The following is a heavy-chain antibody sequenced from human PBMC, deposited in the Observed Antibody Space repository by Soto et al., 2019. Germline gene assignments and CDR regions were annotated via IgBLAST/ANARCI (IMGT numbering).Heavy chain of an antibody. CDR2: ISGSGGST. J-gene: IGHJ5*02. D-gene: IGHD2-15*01. Sequence: GGFLRLSCAASGFTFSSYAMSWVRQAPGKGLEWVSAISGSGGSTYYADSVKGRFTISRDNSKNTLYLQMNSLRAEDTAVYYCAKDLRARIVVVVAATRWFDPWGQGTLVTVSS. CDR3: AKDLRARIVVVVAATRWFDP. V-gene: IGHV3-23*01. CDR1: GFTFSSYA.